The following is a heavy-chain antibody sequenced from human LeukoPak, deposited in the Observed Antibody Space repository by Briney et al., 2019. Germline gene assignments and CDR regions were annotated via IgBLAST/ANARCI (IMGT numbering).Heavy chain of an antibody. D-gene: IGHD3-10*01. J-gene: IGHJ2*01. CDR2: IYYSGST. CDR1: VGSISSSSYY. CDR3: ASEYYGSGSYSGWYFDL. Sequence: PSETLSLTCTVSVGSISSSSYYWGWIRQPPGKGLEWIGSIYYSGSTYYNPSLKSRVTISVDTSKNQFSLKLSSVTAADTAVYYCASEYYGSGSYSGWYFDLWGRGTLVTVSS. V-gene: IGHV4-39*01.